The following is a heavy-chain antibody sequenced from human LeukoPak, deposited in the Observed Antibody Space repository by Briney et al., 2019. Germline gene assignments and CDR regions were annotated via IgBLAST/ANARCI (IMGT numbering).Heavy chain of an antibody. CDR2: IYAGGSDT. J-gene: IGHJ4*02. D-gene: IGHD2-8*01. Sequence: PGESLQISCKGSGYTFTNYWIDWVRQMPGKGLEWVGIIYAGGSDTRYSPSFQGQVTISVDRSTSTAYLQWSSLKASDTAVYFCARGRQLYYVDYWGQGTLVTVSS. CDR3: ARGRQLYYVDY. V-gene: IGHV5-51*01. CDR1: GYTFTNYW.